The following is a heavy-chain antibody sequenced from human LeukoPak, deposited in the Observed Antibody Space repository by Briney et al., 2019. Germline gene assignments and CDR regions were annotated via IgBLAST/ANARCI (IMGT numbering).Heavy chain of an antibody. CDR3: ARDLDTIFGVAAGMDV. CDR1: GGSFSGYY. J-gene: IGHJ6*02. D-gene: IGHD3-3*01. V-gene: IGHV4-34*01. CDR2: INHSGST. Sequence: PSETLSLTCAVYGGSFSGYYWSWIRQPPGKGLEWIGEINHSGSTNYNPSLKSRVTISVDTSKNQFSLKLSSVTAADTAVYYCARDLDTIFGVAAGMDVWGQGTTVTVSS.